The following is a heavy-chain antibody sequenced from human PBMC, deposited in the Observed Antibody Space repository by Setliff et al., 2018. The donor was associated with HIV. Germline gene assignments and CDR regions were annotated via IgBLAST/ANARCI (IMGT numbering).Heavy chain of an antibody. CDR3: ARPMEIGRHPAAGQRDAFDI. CDR1: GFTFSSYW. Sequence: GGSLRLSCTASGFTFSSYWMHWVRQAPGKGLVWVSSINSDGGRTTYADSVKGRLTISRDNAKNTLYLQMNSLRAEDTAVYYCARPMEIGRHPAAGQRDAFDIWGQGTMVTVSS. CDR2: INSDGGRT. V-gene: IGHV3-74*03. J-gene: IGHJ3*02. D-gene: IGHD6-13*01.